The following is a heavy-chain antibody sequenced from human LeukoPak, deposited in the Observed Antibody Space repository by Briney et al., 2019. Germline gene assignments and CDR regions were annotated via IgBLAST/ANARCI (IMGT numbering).Heavy chain of an antibody. CDR2: ISYDGSIS. D-gene: IGHD2-15*01. Sequence: PGGSLRLSCAASGFTFNSYAVHWVRQAPGKGLEWVAVISYDGSISFYAASVKGRFTISRDNSKNTLYLQMNSLRAEDTALYFCARDRRYCSGGSCYFGYFFDYWGQGTLVTVSS. J-gene: IGHJ4*02. V-gene: IGHV3-30-3*01. CDR1: GFTFNSYA. CDR3: ARDRRYCSGGSCYFGYFFDY.